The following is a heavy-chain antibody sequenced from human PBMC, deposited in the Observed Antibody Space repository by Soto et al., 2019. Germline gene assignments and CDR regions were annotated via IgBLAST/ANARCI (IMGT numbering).Heavy chain of an antibody. CDR2: TYYRPKGYN. CDR3: ARRNGGPGSNVGYFDY. D-gene: IGHD2-8*01. J-gene: IGHJ4*02. Sequence: SQTLSLTCSLSGDSVSTNSSALNWIRQSPSRGLEWLGRTYYRPKGYNDFAKSVKSRISINPDTSRNQFSLQLSSVTPEDTAVYYCARRNGGPGSNVGYFDYWGQGTLVTVSS. V-gene: IGHV6-1*01. CDR1: GDSVSTNSSA.